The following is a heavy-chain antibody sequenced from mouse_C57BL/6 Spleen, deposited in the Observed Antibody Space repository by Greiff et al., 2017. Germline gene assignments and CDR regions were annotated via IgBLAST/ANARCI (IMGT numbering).Heavy chain of an antibody. Sequence: EVQLQQSGPELVKPGASVKISCKASGYTFTDYYMNWVKQSHGKSLEWIGDINPNNGGTSYNQKFKGKATLTVDKSSSTAYMELRSLTSEDSAVSYCENSYYSNPWFAYWGQGTLVTVSA. CDR3: ENSYYSNPWFAY. D-gene: IGHD2-5*01. J-gene: IGHJ3*01. V-gene: IGHV1-26*01. CDR2: INPNNGGT. CDR1: GYTFTDYY.